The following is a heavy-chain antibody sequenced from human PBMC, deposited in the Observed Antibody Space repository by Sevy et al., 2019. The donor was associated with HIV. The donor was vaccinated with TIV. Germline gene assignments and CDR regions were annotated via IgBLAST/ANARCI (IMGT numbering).Heavy chain of an antibody. D-gene: IGHD1-1*01. CDR3: ARRPMGPAELEGDY. CDR2: IYYSGST. J-gene: IGHJ4*02. CDR1: GGSISSSSYY. V-gene: IGHV4-39*01. Sequence: SETLSLTCTVSGGSISSSSYYWGWIRQPPGKGLEWIGSIYYSGSTYYNPSLKSRVTISVDTSKNQFSLKLSSVTAADTAVYYCARRPMGPAELEGDYWGQGTLVTVSS.